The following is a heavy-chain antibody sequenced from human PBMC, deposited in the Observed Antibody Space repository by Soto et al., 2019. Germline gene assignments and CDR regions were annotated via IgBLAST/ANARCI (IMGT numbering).Heavy chain of an antibody. J-gene: IGHJ4*02. CDR2: ISSNGGST. D-gene: IGHD4-17*01. CDR3: ARGRLSDYRKGYFDY. V-gene: IGHV3-64*07. CDR1: GFTFSSYW. Sequence: EVQLVESGGGLVQPGGSLRLSCAASGFTFSSYWMSWVRQAPGKGLEYVSAISSNGGSTYYADSVKGRFTISRDNSKNTLYLQMGSLRAEDMAVYYCARGRLSDYRKGYFDYWGQGTLVTVSS.